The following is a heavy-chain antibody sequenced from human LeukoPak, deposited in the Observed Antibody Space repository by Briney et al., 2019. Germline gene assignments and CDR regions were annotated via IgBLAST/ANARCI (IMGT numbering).Heavy chain of an antibody. Sequence: SETLSLTCTVSGGSINTYYWSWIRQPPGKGLEWIGYIYYSGSTNYNPSLKSRVTISVDTSKNQFSLKLSSVTAADTAVYYCARGERGAYYFDYWGQGTLVTVSS. V-gene: IGHV4-59*01. CDR2: IYYSGST. CDR1: GGSINTYY. J-gene: IGHJ4*02. D-gene: IGHD5-24*01. CDR3: ARGERGAYYFDY.